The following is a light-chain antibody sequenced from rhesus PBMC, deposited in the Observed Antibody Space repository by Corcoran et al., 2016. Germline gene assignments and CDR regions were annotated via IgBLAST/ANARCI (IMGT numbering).Light chain of an antibody. CDR2: WAS. V-gene: IGKV1-80*01. CDR3: QHYYSTPWT. J-gene: IGKJ1*01. Sequence: DIQMTQSPSSLSASVGDRVTITCRASQGITNDLAWYQPKPGETPKLLLYWASSLQRGIPSRFSGRGAGTDFNLTISSLQSEDFATYYCQHYYSTPWTFGQGTKVEIK. CDR1: QGITND.